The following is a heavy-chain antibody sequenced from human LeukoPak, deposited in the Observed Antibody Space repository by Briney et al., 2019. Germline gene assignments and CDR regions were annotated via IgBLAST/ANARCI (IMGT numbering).Heavy chain of an antibody. J-gene: IGHJ6*03. CDR3: SRGRHYVDEIYFCHLDV. Sequence: SETLSLTCTVSGGSISSGSYYWSWIRQPAGKGLEWIGRIYTSGSTNYNPSLKSRVTISVDTSKNQFSLKLSSVTAADTAVYFYSRGRHYVDEIYFCHLDVWGKGTTVNSSS. V-gene: IGHV4-61*02. CDR1: GGSISSGSYY. D-gene: IGHD4-17*01. CDR2: IYTSGST.